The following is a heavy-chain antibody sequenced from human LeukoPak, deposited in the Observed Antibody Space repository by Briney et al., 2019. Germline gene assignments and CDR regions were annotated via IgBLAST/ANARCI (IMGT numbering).Heavy chain of an antibody. CDR1: GGSFSSGNYY. V-gene: IGHV4-61*01. CDR2: IYYSGST. D-gene: IGHD2-15*01. CDR3: ARERYCSGGSCYYYGMDV. Sequence: PSETLSLTCTVSGGSFSSGNYYWSWIRQPPGKGLEWIEYIYYSGSTNYNPSLKSRVTISVDTSKNQFSLKLSSVTAADTAVYYCARERYCSGGSCYYYGMDVWGKGTTVTVSS. J-gene: IGHJ6*04.